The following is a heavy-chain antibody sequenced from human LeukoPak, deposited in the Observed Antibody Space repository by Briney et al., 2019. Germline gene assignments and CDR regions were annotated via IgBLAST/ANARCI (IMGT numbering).Heavy chain of an antibody. CDR1: GFTFSSYA. V-gene: IGHV3-64D*06. CDR2: ISSNGGST. CDR3: VKDFAGGFLEWLSPVDY. D-gene: IGHD3-3*01. Sequence: GGSLRLSCSASGFTFSSYAMHWVRQAPGKGLEYVSAISSNGGSTYYADSVKGRFTISRDNSKNTLYLQMSSLRVEDTAVYYCVKDFAGGFLEWLSPVDYWGQGTLVTVSS. J-gene: IGHJ4*02.